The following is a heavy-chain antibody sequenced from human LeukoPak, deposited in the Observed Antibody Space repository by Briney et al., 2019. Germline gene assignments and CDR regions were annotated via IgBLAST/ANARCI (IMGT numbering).Heavy chain of an antibody. CDR1: GLXVXSNY. J-gene: IGHJ4*02. Sequence: GGSLRLSCAASGLXVXSNYXXWXXXAPGXGLXXVSXIYSDGSTYYADSVKGRFTISRDHSKNTLYLQMNSLRAEDTAVYYCARGYYGLNYFDYWGQGTLVTVSS. D-gene: IGHD3-16*01. CDR2: IYSDGST. V-gene: IGHV3-53*01. CDR3: ARGYYGLNYFDY.